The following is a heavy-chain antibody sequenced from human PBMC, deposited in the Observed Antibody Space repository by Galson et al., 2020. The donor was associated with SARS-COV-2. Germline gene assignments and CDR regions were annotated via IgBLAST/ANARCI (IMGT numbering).Heavy chain of an antibody. V-gene: IGHV3-74*01. D-gene: IGHD1-26*01. CDR3: ARLSGSFYYYYMDV. Sequence: GGSLRLSCAASGFTFSSYWMHWVRQAPGKGPVWVSRIDSDGSSTSYADSVKGRFTISRDNAKNALYLQMNSLRAEDTAVYYCARLSGSFYYYYMDVWGKGTTVTVSS. CDR1: GFTFSSYW. CDR2: IDSDGSST. J-gene: IGHJ6*03.